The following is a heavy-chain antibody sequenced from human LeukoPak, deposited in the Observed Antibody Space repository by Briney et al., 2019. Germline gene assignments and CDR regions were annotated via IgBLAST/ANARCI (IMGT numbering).Heavy chain of an antibody. J-gene: IGHJ4*02. Sequence: GGSLRLSCAASGFTFSSYAMSWVRQAPGKGLEWVSAISGSGGSTYYADSLKGRFTISRDNAKNSVYLQMNSLTAEDTAVYYCARMYDSSGYVMGAFACWGQGTLVTVSS. D-gene: IGHD3-22*01. V-gene: IGHV3-23*01. CDR2: ISGSGGST. CDR3: ARMYDSSGYVMGAFAC. CDR1: GFTFSSYA.